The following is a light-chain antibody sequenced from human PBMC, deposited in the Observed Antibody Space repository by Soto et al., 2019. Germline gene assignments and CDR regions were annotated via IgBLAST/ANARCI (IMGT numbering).Light chain of an antibody. Sequence: ETVLTQSPGTLSLSPGERATLSCRASQTIRTNYLAGYRQTPGQAPGLVIYVASNRATGIEDRFSGSGPRINFTLIISRPEPEYFAMYYCQLYGSTPWTFGQGTKVEIK. CDR2: VAS. CDR1: QTIRTNY. CDR3: QLYGSTPWT. J-gene: IGKJ1*01. V-gene: IGKV3-20*01.